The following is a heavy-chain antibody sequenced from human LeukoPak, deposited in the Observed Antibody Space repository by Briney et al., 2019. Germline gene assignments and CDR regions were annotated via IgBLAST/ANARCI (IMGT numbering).Heavy chain of an antibody. CDR1: GYTFTNYA. Sequence: ASVKVSCKASGYTFTNYAMHWVRQAPGQRLEWMGWINAGNGNTKYSQKFQGRVTITRDTSANTAYMELSSLTSEDTAVYHCARGAAEGLDYWGQGILVTVSS. D-gene: IGHD6-13*01. V-gene: IGHV1-3*01. J-gene: IGHJ4*02. CDR2: INAGNGNT. CDR3: ARGAAEGLDY.